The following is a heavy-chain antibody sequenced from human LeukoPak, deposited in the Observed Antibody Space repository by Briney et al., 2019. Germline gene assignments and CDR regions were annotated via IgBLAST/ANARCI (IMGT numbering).Heavy chain of an antibody. CDR3: ARDFEFGSAAGTPN. CDR2: ISPSSNII. D-gene: IGHD6-13*01. V-gene: IGHV3-11*04. CDR1: GFAFSDRY. Sequence: GGSLRLSCGAAGFAFSDRYMSWIRQAPGKGMEWVAYISPSSNIIHYGDSVRGRFTISRDNAKNLLFLQVNSLRAEDTAVYYCARDFEFGSAAGTPNWGQGTLVTVSS. J-gene: IGHJ4*02.